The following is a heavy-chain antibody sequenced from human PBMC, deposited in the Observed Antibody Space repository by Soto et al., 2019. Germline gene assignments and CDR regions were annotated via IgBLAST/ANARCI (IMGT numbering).Heavy chain of an antibody. J-gene: IGHJ6*02. V-gene: IGHV5-51*01. CDR2: IYPGDSDT. Sequence: ESLKISCKGSGYSFTSYWIGWVRQMPGKGLEWMGIIYPGDSDTRYSPSFQGQVTISADKSISTAYLQWSSLKASDTAMYYCARVMSDYYYGMDVWGQGTTVTVSS. CDR1: GYSFTSYW. CDR3: ARVMSDYYYGMDV.